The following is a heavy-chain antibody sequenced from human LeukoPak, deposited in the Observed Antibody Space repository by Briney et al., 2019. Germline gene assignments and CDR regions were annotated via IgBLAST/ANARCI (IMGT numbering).Heavy chain of an antibody. CDR3: ARARLRFLEWFPDWFDP. V-gene: IGHV4-38-2*01. CDR2: IYHSGST. D-gene: IGHD3-3*01. CDR1: GYSISSGYY. Sequence: PSETLSLTXAVSGYSISSGYYWGWIRQPPGKGLEWIGSIYHSGSTYYNPSLKSRVTISVDTSKNQFSLKLSSVTVADTAVYYCARARLRFLEWFPDWFDPWGQGTLVTVSS. J-gene: IGHJ5*02.